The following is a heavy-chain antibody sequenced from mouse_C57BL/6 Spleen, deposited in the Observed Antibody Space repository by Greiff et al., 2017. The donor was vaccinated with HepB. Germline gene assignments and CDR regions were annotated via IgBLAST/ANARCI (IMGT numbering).Heavy chain of an antibody. V-gene: IGHV1-64*01. CDR1: GYTFTSYW. D-gene: IGHD1-1*01. J-gene: IGHJ4*01. CDR3: AKGYYGSSYDAMDY. Sequence: VQLQQSGAELVKPGASVKLSCKASGYTFTSYWMHWVKQRPGQGLEWIGMIHPNSGSTNYNEKFKSKATLTVDKSSSTAYMQLSSLTSEDSAVYYCAKGYYGSSYDAMDYWGQGTSVTVSS. CDR2: IHPNSGST.